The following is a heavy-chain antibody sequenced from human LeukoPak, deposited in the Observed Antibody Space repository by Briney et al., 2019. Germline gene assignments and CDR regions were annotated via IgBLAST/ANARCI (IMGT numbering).Heavy chain of an antibody. D-gene: IGHD5-12*01. CDR2: IYYSGST. V-gene: IGHV4-59*01. Sequence: SETLSLTCTVSGGSISSYYWSWIRQPPGKGLEWIGYIYYSGSTNYNPSLKSRVTILVDTSKNQFSLKLSSVTAADTAVYYCAGYIVATKGWFDPWGQGTLVTVSS. CDR3: AGYIVATKGWFDP. J-gene: IGHJ5*02. CDR1: GGSISSYY.